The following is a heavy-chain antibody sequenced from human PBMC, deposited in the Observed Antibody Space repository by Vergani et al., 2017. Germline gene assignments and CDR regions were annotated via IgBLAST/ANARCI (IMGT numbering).Heavy chain of an antibody. J-gene: IGHJ6*03. CDR1: GFTFGDHG. D-gene: IGHD2-8*02. V-gene: IGHV3-30-3*01. Sequence: QVQLVESGGGVVQPGRSLRLSCAASGFTFGDHGIHWVRRAPGKGLEWVALISYDGTNKYYTNSVRGRFTISRDNSKSTLFLQMNSLRVEDMAVYYCARDRGDWRYSRYFCHYYMDVWGKGTTVTVSS. CDR2: ISYDGTNK. CDR3: ARDRGDWRYSRYFCHYYMDV.